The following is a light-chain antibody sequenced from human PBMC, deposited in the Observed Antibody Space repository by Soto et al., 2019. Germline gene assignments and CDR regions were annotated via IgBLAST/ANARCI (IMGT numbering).Light chain of an antibody. CDR2: GAS. V-gene: IGKV3-15*01. CDR3: QQYNNWPRT. CDR1: QSVSSN. Sequence: EIVMTQSPPTLSVSPGERATLSCRASQSVSSNLAWYQQKPGQAPSLLIYGASTRATGIPARFSGSGSGTDFTLTISSLQSEDFAVYYCQQYNNWPRTFGQGTKVEIK. J-gene: IGKJ1*01.